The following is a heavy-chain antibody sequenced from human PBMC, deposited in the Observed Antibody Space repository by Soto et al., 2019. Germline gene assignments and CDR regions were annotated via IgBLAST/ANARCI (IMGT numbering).Heavy chain of an antibody. J-gene: IGHJ4*02. V-gene: IGHV3-23*01. CDR3: VKGCGPTCYAAFG. CDR1: GLTFSSCG. Sequence: GGSLRLSCAASGLTFSSCGMNWVRQAPGKGLEWVSSVSGSGDRTYYADSAKGRFTISRDNSKDTLSLQMNVLRAEDTAIYYCVKGCGPTCYAAFGWGQGTLVTVSS. D-gene: IGHD2-2*01. CDR2: VSGSGDRT.